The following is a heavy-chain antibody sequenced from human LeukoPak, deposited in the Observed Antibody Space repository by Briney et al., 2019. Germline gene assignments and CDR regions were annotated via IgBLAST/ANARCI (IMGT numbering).Heavy chain of an antibody. D-gene: IGHD6-19*01. CDR1: GYTLTELS. V-gene: IGHV1-24*01. J-gene: IGHJ5*02. CDR3: ATGPIAVAGSEGNWFDP. CDR2: FDPEDGET. Sequence: ASVKVSCKVSGYTLTELSMHWVRQAPGKGLEWLGGFDPEDGETIYAQKFQGRVTMTEDTSTDTAYMELSSLRPEDTAVYYCATGPIAVAGSEGNWFDPWGQGTLVTVSS.